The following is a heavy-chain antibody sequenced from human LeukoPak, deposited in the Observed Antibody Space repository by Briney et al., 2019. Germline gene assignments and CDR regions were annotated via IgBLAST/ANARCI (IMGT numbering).Heavy chain of an antibody. CDR1: GGSISSSSYY. Sequence: SETLSLTCTVSGGSISSSSYYWGWIRQPPGKGLEWIGSIYYSGSTYYNPSLKSRVTISVDTSKNQFSLKLSSVTAADTAVYYCAAQRGEYIRFLEWLGDYYYYYMDVWGKGTTVTVSS. CDR3: AAQRGEYIRFLEWLGDYYYYYMDV. J-gene: IGHJ6*03. V-gene: IGHV4-39*07. CDR2: IYYSGST. D-gene: IGHD3-3*01.